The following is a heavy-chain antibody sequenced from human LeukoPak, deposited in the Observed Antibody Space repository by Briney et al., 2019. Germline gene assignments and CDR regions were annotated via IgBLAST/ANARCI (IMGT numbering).Heavy chain of an antibody. J-gene: IGHJ3*02. CDR1: GFTFSSYG. V-gene: IGHV3-30*02. CDR3: ARSFFRSSLGVFDI. Sequence: GGSLRLSCAASGFTFSSYGMHWVRQAPGKGLEWVAFIRYDGSNKYYADSVKGRFTISRDNSKNTLYLQMNSLRAEDTAVYYCARSFFRSSLGVFDIWGQGTMVTVSS. D-gene: IGHD6-13*01. CDR2: IRYDGSNK.